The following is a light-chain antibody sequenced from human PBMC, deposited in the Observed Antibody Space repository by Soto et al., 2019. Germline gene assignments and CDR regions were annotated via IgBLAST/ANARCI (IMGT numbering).Light chain of an antibody. CDR3: CSYAGSYTYVV. V-gene: IGLV2-11*01. J-gene: IGLJ2*01. Sequence: QSVLTQPRSVSGSPGLSVTISCTGTSSDVGGYNYVSWYQQHPGKAPKLMIYDVSKRPSGVPDRFSGSKSGNTASLTISGLQAEDEADYYCCSYAGSYTYVVFGGGTKLTVL. CDR2: DVS. CDR1: SSDVGGYNY.